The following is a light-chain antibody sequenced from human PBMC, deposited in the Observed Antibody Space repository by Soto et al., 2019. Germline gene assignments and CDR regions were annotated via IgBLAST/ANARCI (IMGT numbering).Light chain of an antibody. J-gene: IGLJ1*01. CDR3: AAWDDSLSGYV. V-gene: IGLV1-47*02. CDR1: SSNIGYNY. CDR2: TNN. Sequence: QSVLTQPPSASGTPGQRVTISCSGSSSNIGYNYVYWYQQLPGTAPKLLIYTNNQRPSGVPDRFSGSKSGTSASLVISGLRYEDEADYYCAAWDDSLSGYVFGTGTKLTVL.